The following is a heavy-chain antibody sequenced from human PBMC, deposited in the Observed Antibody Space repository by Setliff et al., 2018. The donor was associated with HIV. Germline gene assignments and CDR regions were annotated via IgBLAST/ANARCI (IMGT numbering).Heavy chain of an antibody. D-gene: IGHD3-10*01. J-gene: IGHJ4*02. Sequence: PSETLSLTCTVSGGSIVSSSYYWGWTRQPPGKGLEWIGTMYYRGTTYNNPSLKSRVTFSADTSKNQFSLNLNSVTATDTAVYYCARQGLTMNRGVPAPILYYFDYWGPGILVTVSS. V-gene: IGHV4-39*01. CDR2: MYYRGTT. CDR1: GGSIVSSSYY. CDR3: ARQGLTMNRGVPAPILYYFDY.